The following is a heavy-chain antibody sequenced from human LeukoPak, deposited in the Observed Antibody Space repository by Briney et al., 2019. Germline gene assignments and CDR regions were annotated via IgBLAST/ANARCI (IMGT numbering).Heavy chain of an antibody. Sequence: GGSLRLSCAASGFTFSSYGMHWVRQAPGKGLEWVAVISYDGSNKYYADSVKGRFTISRDNSKNTLYLQMNSLRAEDTAVYYCAKEDGSGSSQGDYYYGMDVWGKGTTVTVSS. D-gene: IGHD3-10*01. CDR1: GFTFSSYG. V-gene: IGHV3-30*18. J-gene: IGHJ6*04. CDR2: ISYDGSNK. CDR3: AKEDGSGSSQGDYYYGMDV.